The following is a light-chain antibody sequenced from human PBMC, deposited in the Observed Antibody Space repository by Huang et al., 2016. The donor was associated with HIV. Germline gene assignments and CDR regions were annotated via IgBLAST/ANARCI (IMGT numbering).Light chain of an antibody. CDR3: HQYGGSPGT. CDR2: GAS. CDR1: QSVKSNY. V-gene: IGKV3-20*01. Sequence: EIVLTQSPGTLSLSPGERTTLSCRASQSVKSNYVACYQKKPGQAPRLLIHGASTRATGIPDRFSVRGSETDITLTIGSLEREDFAVYDCHQYGGSPGTFRQGTKVEIK. J-gene: IGKJ2*01.